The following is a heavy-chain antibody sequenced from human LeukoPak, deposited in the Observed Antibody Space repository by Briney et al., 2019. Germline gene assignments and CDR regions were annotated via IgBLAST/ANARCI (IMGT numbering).Heavy chain of an antibody. CDR3: ARHGTAPYYYHYYMDV. V-gene: IGHV4-39*01. Sequence: SEXLSLTCTVSGGSISGSSYYWGWVRQPPGKGREWIGSIYYSVSTYYNPSLKSRVTISVDTSKNQFSLKLSSVTAADTAVYYCARHGTAPYYYHYYMDVWGKGTTVTVSS. CDR2: IYYSVST. J-gene: IGHJ6*03. CDR1: GGSISGSSYY. D-gene: IGHD1-14*01.